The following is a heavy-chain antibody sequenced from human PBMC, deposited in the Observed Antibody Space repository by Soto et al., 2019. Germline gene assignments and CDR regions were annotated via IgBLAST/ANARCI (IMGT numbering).Heavy chain of an antibody. CDR3: ARGLRRQLLHWFDP. CDR2: IYYIGST. D-gene: IGHD2-2*01. Sequence: SETLSLTCTVSGGSISSYYWSWIRQPPGKGLEWIGYIYYIGSTNYNPSLKSRVTISVDTSKNQFSLKLSSVTAADTAVYYCARGLRRQLLHWFDPWAQGNLVTVSS. J-gene: IGHJ5*02. CDR1: GGSISSYY. V-gene: IGHV4-59*01.